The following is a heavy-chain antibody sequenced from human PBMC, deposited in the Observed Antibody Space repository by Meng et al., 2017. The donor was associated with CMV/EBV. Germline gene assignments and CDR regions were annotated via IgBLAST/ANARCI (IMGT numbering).Heavy chain of an antibody. V-gene: IGHV3-15*01. J-gene: IGHJ6*02. D-gene: IGHD4-11*01. Sequence: GGSLRLSCAASGFTFSNAWMSWVRQAPGKGLEWVGRIKSKTDGGTTDYAAAVKGRFTISIDDSKNTLYLQMNSPKSEETAVYYCTTDTVTTVTTSPMWYYYYYYGMDVWGQGTTVTVSS. CDR2: IKSKTDGGTT. CDR3: TTDTVTTVTTSPMWYYYYYYGMDV. CDR1: GFTFSNAW.